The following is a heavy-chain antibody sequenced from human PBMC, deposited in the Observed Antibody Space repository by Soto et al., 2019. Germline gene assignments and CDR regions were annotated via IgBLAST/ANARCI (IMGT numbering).Heavy chain of an antibody. CDR3: ARGNHRWLQLWYFDL. J-gene: IGHJ2*01. Sequence: QVQLVQSGAEVKKPGSSVTVSCKASGGTFSSYTISWVRQAPGQGLEWMGGIIPIFGTANYAQKFQGRVTITADESTSTASMELSSLRSEETAVYYCARGNHRWLQLWYFDLWGRGTLVTVSS. CDR1: GGTFSSYT. V-gene: IGHV1-69*12. CDR2: IIPIFGTA. D-gene: IGHD5-12*01.